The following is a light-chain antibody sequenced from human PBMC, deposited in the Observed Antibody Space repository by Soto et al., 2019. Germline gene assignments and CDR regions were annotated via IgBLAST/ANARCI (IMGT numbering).Light chain of an antibody. V-gene: IGKV1-13*02. J-gene: IGKJ4*01. CDR2: DAS. CDR1: QDIDSA. Sequence: AIQLTHSPSSLAASVGDRVTITCRASQDIDSALAWYQQKPGKAPKLLIFDASSLGSGVPSRFSVSRSGTDFTLTISSLQPEDFATYYCKQFASYPPTVGGGTKVEIK. CDR3: KQFASYPPT.